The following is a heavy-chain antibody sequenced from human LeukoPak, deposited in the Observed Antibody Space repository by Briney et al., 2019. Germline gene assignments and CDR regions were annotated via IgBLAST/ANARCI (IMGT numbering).Heavy chain of an antibody. V-gene: IGHV3-74*01. Sequence: GGSLRLSCAASGFTFSSYWMHWVRQAPGKGLVWVSRIDSDGSTRTYADSVKGRFTISRDNAKNTLYLQMNSLRAEDTAVYYCARVRMDLQAFDIWGQGTMVTVSS. J-gene: IGHJ3*02. D-gene: IGHD2-15*01. CDR2: IDSDGSTR. CDR3: ARVRMDLQAFDI. CDR1: GFTFSSYW.